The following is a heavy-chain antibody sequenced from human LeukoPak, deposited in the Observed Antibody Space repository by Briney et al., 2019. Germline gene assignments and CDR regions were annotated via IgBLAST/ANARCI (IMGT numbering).Heavy chain of an antibody. CDR3: ARDKGDHFFDY. J-gene: IGHJ4*02. Sequence: PGGSLRLSCAASRFTFSTYAMHWVRQAPGKGLEWVAAISYDGGNKFYADSVKGRFTFSRDNSKNTLYLQMNSLGVDDTAVYYCARDKGDHFFDYWGQGNLVTVSS. V-gene: IGHV3-30-3*01. CDR2: ISYDGGNK. CDR1: RFTFSTYA. D-gene: IGHD3-10*01.